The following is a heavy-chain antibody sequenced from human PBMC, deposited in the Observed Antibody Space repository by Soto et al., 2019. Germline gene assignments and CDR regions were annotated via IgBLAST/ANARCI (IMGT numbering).Heavy chain of an antibody. J-gene: IGHJ4*02. D-gene: IGHD3-22*01. Sequence: QLQLQESGPGLVKPSETLSLTCTVSGGSISSSSYYWGWIRQPPGKGLEWIGSIYYSGSTYYNPSLKSRVTISVDTSKNQFSLKLSSVTAADTAVYYCARHKRSSSGYYCSYFDYWGQGTLVTVSS. CDR2: IYYSGST. CDR3: ARHKRSSSGYYCSYFDY. CDR1: GGSISSSSYY. V-gene: IGHV4-39*01.